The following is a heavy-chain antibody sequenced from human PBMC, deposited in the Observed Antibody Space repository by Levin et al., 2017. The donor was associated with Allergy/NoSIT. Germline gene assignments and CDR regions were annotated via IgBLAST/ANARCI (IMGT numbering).Heavy chain of an antibody. V-gene: IGHV3-11*01. CDR3: AREFPYGYGMDV. CDR1: GFTFSDYY. D-gene: IGHD4-17*01. Sequence: GGSLRLSCAASGFTFSDYYMSWIRQAPGKGLEWVSYISSSGSTKYYADSVKGRFTISRDNSKNSLYLQMNSLRAEDTAVYYCAREFPYGYGMDVWGQGTTVTVSS. J-gene: IGHJ6*02. CDR2: ISSSGSTK.